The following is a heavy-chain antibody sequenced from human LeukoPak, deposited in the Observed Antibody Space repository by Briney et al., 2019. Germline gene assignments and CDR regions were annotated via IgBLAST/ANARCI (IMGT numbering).Heavy chain of an antibody. CDR2: ISAYNGNT. CDR3: ARAGLARYCSGGSRYADAFDI. CDR1: GYTFTSYG. J-gene: IGHJ3*02. D-gene: IGHD2-15*01. V-gene: IGHV1-18*01. Sequence: ASVKVSCKASGYTFTSYGISWVRQAPGQGLEWMGWISAYNGNTNYAQKLQGRVTMTTDTSTSTAYMELRSLRSDDTAVYYCARAGLARYCSGGSRYADAFDIWGQGTMVTVSS.